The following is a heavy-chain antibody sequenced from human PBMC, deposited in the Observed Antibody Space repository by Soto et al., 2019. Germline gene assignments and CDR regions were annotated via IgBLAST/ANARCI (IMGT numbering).Heavy chain of an antibody. CDR3: AKDFSGYEPGIYFFFGLDV. Sequence: EVQLVESGGGVVQPGGSLRLSCAASGFTFDDHTMHWVRQAPGKGLEWVSLISWDGSTTYYTDSVEARFTISRDNSKNSLYLQMNSLRAEDTALYYCAKDFSGYEPGIYFFFGLDVWGQGTTVIVSS. J-gene: IGHJ6*02. V-gene: IGHV3-43*01. CDR2: ISWDGSTT. CDR1: GFTFDDHT. D-gene: IGHD5-12*01.